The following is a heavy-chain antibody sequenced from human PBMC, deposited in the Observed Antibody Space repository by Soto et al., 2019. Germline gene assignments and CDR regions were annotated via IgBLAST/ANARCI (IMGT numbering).Heavy chain of an antibody. CDR2: ISDSGITT. D-gene: IGHD1-26*01. Sequence: EVPLMESGGGLIQPGGSLRLSCAASGFTFSDYTMAWVRQVPGKGLEWVSGISDSGITTKYAASVKGRFTISRDNSKNTLFLQMTSLKAADTAVYYCAKDARRSGIVGQWVAWGQGALVTVSS. V-gene: IGHV3-23*01. CDR1: GFTFSDYT. CDR3: AKDARRSGIVGQWVA. J-gene: IGHJ5*02.